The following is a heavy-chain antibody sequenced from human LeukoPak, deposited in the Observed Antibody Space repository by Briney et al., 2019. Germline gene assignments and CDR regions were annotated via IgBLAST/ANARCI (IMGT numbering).Heavy chain of an antibody. CDR3: ANLGYCSGGSCYYNFDY. J-gene: IGHJ4*02. V-gene: IGHV3-23*01. CDR2: ISGSGGST. Sequence: GRSLRLSCAASGFTFSSYGMHWVRQAPGKGLEWVSTISGSGGSTYYADSVKGRFTISRDNSKNTLFLQINSLRAEDTAVYYCANLGYCSGGSCYYNFDYWGQGTLVTVSS. CDR1: GFTFSSYG. D-gene: IGHD2-15*01.